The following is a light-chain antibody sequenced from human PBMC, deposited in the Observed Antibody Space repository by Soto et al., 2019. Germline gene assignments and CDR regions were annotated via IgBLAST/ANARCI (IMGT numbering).Light chain of an antibody. CDR1: QSVSTY. CDR3: QQRDNRPYT. Sequence: EIVLTQSPATLSLSPGERATLSCRASQSVSTYVAWYQQKPGQAPRLVLYHASNRATCIPARFRGSGSETDFTLSISSLEPEDFAVYYCQQRDNRPYTFGQGTRLEI. CDR2: HAS. J-gene: IGKJ2*01. V-gene: IGKV3-11*01.